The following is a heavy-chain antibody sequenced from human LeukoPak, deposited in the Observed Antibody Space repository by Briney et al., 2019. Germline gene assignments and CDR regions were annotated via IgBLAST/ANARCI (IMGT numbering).Heavy chain of an antibody. V-gene: IGHV3-33*01. J-gene: IGHJ6*02. CDR3: ARALVVVVAATRYYYYGMDV. CDR1: GFTFSSYG. CDR2: IWYDGSNK. Sequence: PGGSLRLSCAASGFTFSSYGMHWVRQAPGKGLEWVAVIWYDGSNKYYADSVKGRFTISRDNSKNTLYPQMNSLRAEDTAVYYCARALVVVVAATRYYYYGMDVWGQGTTVTVSS. D-gene: IGHD2-15*01.